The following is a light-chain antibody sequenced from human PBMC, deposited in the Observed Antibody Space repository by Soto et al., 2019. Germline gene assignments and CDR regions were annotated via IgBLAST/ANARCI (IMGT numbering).Light chain of an antibody. V-gene: IGLV7-46*01. CDR1: TGAVTNGHY. J-gene: IGLJ1*01. CDR3: LLSYNGPYV. Sequence: QAVVTQEPSLTVSPGGTVTPTCGSSTGAVTNGHYPYWFQQKPGQAPRTLIYDTTNRHSWTPARFSGSLLGGKAALTLSGAQHEDEAEYYCLLSYNGPYVFGTGTKVTVL. CDR2: DTT.